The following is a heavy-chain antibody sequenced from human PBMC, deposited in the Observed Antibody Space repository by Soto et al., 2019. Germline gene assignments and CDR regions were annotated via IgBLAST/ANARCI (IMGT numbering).Heavy chain of an antibody. CDR2: ISAYNGNT. D-gene: IGHD1-7*01. V-gene: IGHV1-18*01. J-gene: IGHJ4*02. CDR1: GYTFTSYG. CDR3: AREQLRRWPLDY. Sequence: ASVTVSCQASGYTFTSYGISWVRQAPGQGLEWMGWISAYNGNTNYAQKLQGRVTMTTDTSTSTAYMELRSLRSDDTAVYYCAREQLRRWPLDYWGQGTLVTVSS.